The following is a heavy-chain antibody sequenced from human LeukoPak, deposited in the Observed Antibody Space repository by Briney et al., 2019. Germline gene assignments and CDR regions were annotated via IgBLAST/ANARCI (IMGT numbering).Heavy chain of an antibody. V-gene: IGHV4-34*01. D-gene: IGHD5-18*01. CDR1: GGSFSGYY. CDR2: INHSGST. CDR3: ASIPSGVGYSYGLDY. J-gene: IGHJ4*02. Sequence: SETLSLTCAVYGGSFSGYYWSWIRQPPGKGLEWIGEINHSGSTNYNPSLKSRVIISVDTSKNQFSLKLSSVTAADTAVYYCASIPSGVGYSYGLDYWGQGTLVTVSS.